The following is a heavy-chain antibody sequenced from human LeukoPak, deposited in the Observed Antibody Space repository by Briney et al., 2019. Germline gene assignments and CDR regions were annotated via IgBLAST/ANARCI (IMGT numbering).Heavy chain of an antibody. D-gene: IGHD4-17*01. V-gene: IGHV4-39*07. CDR2: IYYSGST. CDR1: GGSISSSSYY. Sequence: PSETLSLTCIVSGGSISSSSYYWGWIRQPPGKGLEWIGSIYYSGSTYYNPSLKSRVTISIDTSKNQFSLKLSSVTAADTAVYYCARRYGDYGWAYYFDYWGQGTLVTVSS. J-gene: IGHJ4*02. CDR3: ARRYGDYGWAYYFDY.